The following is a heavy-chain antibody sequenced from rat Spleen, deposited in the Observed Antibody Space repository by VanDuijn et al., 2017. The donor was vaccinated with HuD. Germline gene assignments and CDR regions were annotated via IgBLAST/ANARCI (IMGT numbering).Heavy chain of an antibody. CDR3: ARELGAGYWYFDF. CDR1: GFSLTNYG. CDR2: IWSGGST. J-gene: IGHJ1*01. Sequence: QVQLKESGPGLVQPSQTLSLTCTVSGFSLTNYGVSWVRQPPGKGLEWIGAIWSGGSTDYSSALKSRLSISRDTSKSQVFLKMNSLQTEDTATYYCARELGAGYWYFDFWGPGTMVTVSS. V-gene: IGHV2-4*01. D-gene: IGHD5-1*01.